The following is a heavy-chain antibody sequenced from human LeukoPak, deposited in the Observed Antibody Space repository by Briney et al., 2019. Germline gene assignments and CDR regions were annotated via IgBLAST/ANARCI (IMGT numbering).Heavy chain of an antibody. Sequence: GGSLRLSCAASGFTFSSFAMSWVRQAPGKGLEWVSGRFTISRDNSKNTLYLQLNSLRAEDTAVYYSAKSSVHFSVVGYWGQGILVTVSS. CDR1: GFTFSSFA. J-gene: IGHJ4*02. D-gene: IGHD2-15*01. V-gene: IGHV3-23*01. CDR3: AKSSVHFSVVGY.